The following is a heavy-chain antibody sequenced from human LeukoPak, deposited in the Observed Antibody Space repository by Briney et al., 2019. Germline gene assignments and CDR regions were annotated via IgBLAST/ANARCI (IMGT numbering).Heavy chain of an antibody. J-gene: IGHJ4*02. Sequence: SETLSLTCTVSGASISSYYWSWLRQPPGKGLEWIGYIYYSGSTNYNPSLTSRVTISVDTSKNQFSLKLSSVTDADTAVYYCARGLAARRFDYWGQGTLVTVSS. CDR2: IYYSGST. D-gene: IGHD6-6*01. CDR3: ARGLAARRFDY. CDR1: GASISSYY. V-gene: IGHV4-59*01.